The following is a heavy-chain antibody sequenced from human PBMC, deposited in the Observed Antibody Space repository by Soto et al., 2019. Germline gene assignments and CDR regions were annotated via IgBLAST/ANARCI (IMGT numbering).Heavy chain of an antibody. CDR1: GGTLSDHG. Sequence: QVQLEQSGAEVKKPGSSVKVSCKASGGTLSDHGVAWLRQAPGQGLEWMGGTIPVFNTAKYAQKFQGRVTVTADKFTNIAYMDLCSLRSEDTAFYFCARGVYGSGNYYTGPSAFDIWGQGTTVIVSS. CDR2: TIPVFNTA. D-gene: IGHD3-10*01. CDR3: ARGVYGSGNYYTGPSAFDI. V-gene: IGHV1-69*06. J-gene: IGHJ3*02.